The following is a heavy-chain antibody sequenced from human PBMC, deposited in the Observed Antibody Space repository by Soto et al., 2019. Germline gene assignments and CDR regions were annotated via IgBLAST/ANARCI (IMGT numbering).Heavy chain of an antibody. Sequence: DTRSVTCRVAACSITSCSWYWFKPPPGKGLEWIGHIYYSGSTTYNPSLKSRVTISVDTSKNQFSLKLSSLTAADTAVYYCARDVGVRQQARFYYYGMDVCGQGTTVTVSS. CDR2: IYYSGST. J-gene: IGHJ6*02. V-gene: IGHV4-59*01. CDR3: ARDVGVRQQARFYYYGMDV. CDR1: ACSITSCS. D-gene: IGHD6-13*01.